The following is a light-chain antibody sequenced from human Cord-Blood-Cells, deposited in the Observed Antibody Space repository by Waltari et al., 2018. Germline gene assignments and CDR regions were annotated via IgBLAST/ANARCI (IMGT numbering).Light chain of an antibody. CDR2: AAS. V-gene: IGKV1-39*01. Sequence: DIQMTQSPSSLSASVGDRVTITCRASQSISSYLNWYQQKPGKAPKLLIYAASSLQSGVPCRFSGSGSGTDFALTISSLQPEDFATCYCQQSYSTSITVGQGPRLEI. CDR1: QSISSY. CDR3: QQSYSTSIT. J-gene: IGKJ5*01.